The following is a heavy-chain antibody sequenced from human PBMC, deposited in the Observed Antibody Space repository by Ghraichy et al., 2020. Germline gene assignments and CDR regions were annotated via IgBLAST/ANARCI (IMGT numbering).Heavy chain of an antibody. CDR3: AKDKGAGRGFDV. J-gene: IGHJ6*02. V-gene: IGHV3-23*01. Sequence: GESLNISCAASGFTFVNYAMIWVRQAPGRGLEYVSVITDSGGSTYYADSVKGRVTISRDNSKNTLFLQMNSLRVEDTAVYYCAKDKGAGRGFDVWGQGTTVTVSS. CDR2: ITDSGGST. CDR1: GFTFVNYA. D-gene: IGHD5-24*01.